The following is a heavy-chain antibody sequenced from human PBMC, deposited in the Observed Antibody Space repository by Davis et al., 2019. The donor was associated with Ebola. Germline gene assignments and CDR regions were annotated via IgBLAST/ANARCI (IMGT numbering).Heavy chain of an antibody. Sequence: SETLSLTCTVSGGSISSYYWSWIRQPPGKGLEWIGYIYYSGSTNYNPSLKSRVTISLDTSKNQFSLQLYSVTAADTAVYYWAMVRGVGGGGGMDVWGKGTTVTVSS. V-gene: IGHV4-59*01. CDR2: IYYSGST. CDR3: AMVRGVGGGGGMDV. D-gene: IGHD3-10*01. CDR1: GGSISSYY. J-gene: IGHJ6*04.